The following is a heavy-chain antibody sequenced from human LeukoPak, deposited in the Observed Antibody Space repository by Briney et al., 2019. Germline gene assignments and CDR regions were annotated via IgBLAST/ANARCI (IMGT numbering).Heavy chain of an antibody. J-gene: IGHJ6*02. CDR2: IYPGDSDT. Sequence: GESLKISCKGSGYSFTSYWIAWVRQMPGKGLEWMGIIYPGDSDTRYSPSFQGQVTISADKSISTAYLQWSSLKASDTAMYYCARSYGSGSYFYYYYGMDVWGQGTTVTVSS. V-gene: IGHV5-51*01. CDR3: ARSYGSGSYFYYYYGMDV. CDR1: GYSFTSYW. D-gene: IGHD3-10*01.